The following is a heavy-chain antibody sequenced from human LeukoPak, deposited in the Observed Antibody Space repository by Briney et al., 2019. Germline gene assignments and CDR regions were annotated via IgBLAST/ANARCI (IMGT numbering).Heavy chain of an antibody. Sequence: PSETLSLTCAVYGVSFSGYYWSWLRQPPGKGLEWIGEINHSGSTYYNPSLKSRVTISVDTSKNQFSLKLSSVTAADTAVYYCATVGYCTNGARRACAFDIWGQGTMVTVSS. CDR2: INHSGST. CDR1: GVSFSGYY. J-gene: IGHJ3*02. D-gene: IGHD2-8*01. CDR3: ATVGYCTNGARRACAFDI. V-gene: IGHV4-34*01.